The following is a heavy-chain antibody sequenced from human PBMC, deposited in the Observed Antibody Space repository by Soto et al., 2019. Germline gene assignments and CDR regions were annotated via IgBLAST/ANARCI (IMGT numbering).Heavy chain of an antibody. CDR1: GFTFSSYS. CDR2: ISSSSSYI. V-gene: IGHV3-21*01. D-gene: IGHD5-12*01. CDR3: ARAPVGGATIHFDY. J-gene: IGHJ4*02. Sequence: EVQLVESGGCLVKPGGSLRLSCAASGFTFSSYSMNWVRQAPGKGLEWVSSISSSSSYIYYADSVKGRFTISRDNAKNSLYLQMNSLRAEYTDVYYCARAPVGGATIHFDYWCQGTLVTVYS.